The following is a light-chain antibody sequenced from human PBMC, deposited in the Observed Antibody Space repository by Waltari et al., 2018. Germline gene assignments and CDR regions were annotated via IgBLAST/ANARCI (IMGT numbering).Light chain of an antibody. CDR2: RDS. CDR3: QVWDSSTWV. J-gene: IGLJ3*02. CDR1: NIGSKK. Sequence: SYELTQPLSVSVALGPTARITCGGNNIGSKKVHWYQQKPGQAPVLVIYRDSNRPSGIPERFSGSNSGNTATLTISRAQAGDEADYYCQVWDSSTWVFGGGTKLTVL. V-gene: IGLV3-9*01.